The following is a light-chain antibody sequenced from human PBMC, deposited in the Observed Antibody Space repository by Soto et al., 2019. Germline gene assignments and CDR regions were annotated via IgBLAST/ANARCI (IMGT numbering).Light chain of an antibody. V-gene: IGKV1-39*01. Sequence: DIQMTQSPSSLSASVGDRVTITCRADQSISNYVNWYQQRPGRAPELLIYAASSLQSGVPSRFSGSGAGTDFTLTIRSLQPEDFASYYCQQSYTTPYTFGQGTKLQI. CDR3: QQSYTTPYT. J-gene: IGKJ2*01. CDR1: QSISNY. CDR2: AAS.